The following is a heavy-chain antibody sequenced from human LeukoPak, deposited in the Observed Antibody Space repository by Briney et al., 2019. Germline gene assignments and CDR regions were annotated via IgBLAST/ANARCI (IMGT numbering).Heavy chain of an antibody. CDR2: INPSGGST. Sequence: ASVKVSCKASGYTFTSYYMHWVRQAPGQGLEWMGIINPSGGSTSYAQKFQGRVTMTRDTSTSTVYMELSSLRREDMAVYYCATLMGDKYPLNRYYMDVWGKGTTVTVSS. V-gene: IGHV1-46*01. CDR3: ATLMGDKYPLNRYYMDV. D-gene: IGHD3-16*01. J-gene: IGHJ6*03. CDR1: GYTFTSYY.